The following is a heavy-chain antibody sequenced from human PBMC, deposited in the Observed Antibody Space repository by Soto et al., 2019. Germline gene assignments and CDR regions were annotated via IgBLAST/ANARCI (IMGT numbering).Heavy chain of an antibody. CDR2: INPSGDSR. J-gene: IGHJ4*02. CDR1: GFSFSDYF. CDR3: AKLSHSDSSAVYY. D-gene: IGHD6-6*01. V-gene: IGHV1-46*01. Sequence: ASVKVSCKASGFSFSDYFMHWVRQAPGQGLEWMGIINPSGDSRNYAQKFQGRVTITRDASTSTVYMDLSSLRAEDTAVYYCAKLSHSDSSAVYYWGQGTLVTVSS.